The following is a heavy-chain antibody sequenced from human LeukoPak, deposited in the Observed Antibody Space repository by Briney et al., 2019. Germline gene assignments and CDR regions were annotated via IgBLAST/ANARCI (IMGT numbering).Heavy chain of an antibody. V-gene: IGHV4-34*01. CDR1: DGAFTGYF. CDR2: INHRGST. D-gene: IGHD4-11*01. CDR3: ARDPTTVMTVPWYFDT. Sequence: SETLSLTCAVYDGAFTGYFWNWIRQSPGKGLEWIGEINHRGSTNYNPSLKSRLTISVDTSKNQFSLRLTSVTAADTGIYFCARDPTTVMTVPWYFDTWGQGTLVTVSS. J-gene: IGHJ4*02.